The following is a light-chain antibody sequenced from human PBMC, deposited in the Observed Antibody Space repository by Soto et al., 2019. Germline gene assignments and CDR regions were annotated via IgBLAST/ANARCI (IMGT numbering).Light chain of an antibody. CDR2: GAS. J-gene: IGKJ1*01. CDR3: QQYNGWPWT. Sequence: IVLTQSPATLSVSPGERATLSCRASQSVSSYLAWYQQKPGQAPRLLMYGASTRATDIPARFSGSGSGTEFTLTITGLQSEDFAVYYCQQYNGWPWTFGLGTKVDI. V-gene: IGKV3-15*01. CDR1: QSVSSY.